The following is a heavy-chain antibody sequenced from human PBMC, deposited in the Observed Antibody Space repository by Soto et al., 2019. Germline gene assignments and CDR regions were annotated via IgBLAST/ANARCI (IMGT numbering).Heavy chain of an antibody. CDR3: ARDRWHANRYPGAFDI. V-gene: IGHV3-21*05. D-gene: IGHD1-20*01. Sequence: EVQLVESGGGLVKPGGSLRLSCAASGFTFSSYSMNWVHQAPGKGLEWVSYIDATGNIIYYADSVKGRFTISRDNSKNSLFLQMNSLRAEDTAVYYCARDRWHANRYPGAFDIWGRGTMVTVSS. CDR2: IDATGNII. CDR1: GFTFSSYS. J-gene: IGHJ3*02.